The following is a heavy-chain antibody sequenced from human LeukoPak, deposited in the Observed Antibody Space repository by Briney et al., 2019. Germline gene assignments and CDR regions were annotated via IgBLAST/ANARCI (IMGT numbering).Heavy chain of an antibody. CDR3: AKNTRVVVPAALDY. CDR2: ISGSGGST. CDR1: GFTFSSYA. V-gene: IGHV3-23*01. Sequence: GGSLRLSCAASGFTFSSYAMSWVRQAPGKGLEWVSAISGSGGSTYYTDSVKGRFTISRDNSKNTLYLQMNSLRAEDTAVYYCAKNTRVVVPAALDYWGQGTLVTVSS. D-gene: IGHD2-2*01. J-gene: IGHJ4*02.